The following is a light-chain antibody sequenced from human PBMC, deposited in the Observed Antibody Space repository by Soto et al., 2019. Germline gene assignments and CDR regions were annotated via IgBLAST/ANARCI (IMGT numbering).Light chain of an antibody. Sequence: DIQMTQSPSTLSASVGDRVTITCRASQSVTNWLAWYPQQPGKAPNLLIYDASRLQSGIPSSFSGSGSGTEFTLTISSLQPDAFATYYCQQYTTSPYTFGQGTKLEIK. J-gene: IGKJ2*01. CDR2: DAS. V-gene: IGKV1-5*01. CDR3: QQYTTSPYT. CDR1: QSVTNW.